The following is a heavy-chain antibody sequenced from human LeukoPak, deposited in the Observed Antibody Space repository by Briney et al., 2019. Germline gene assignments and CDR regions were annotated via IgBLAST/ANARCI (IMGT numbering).Heavy chain of an antibody. J-gene: IGHJ4*02. CDR3: ARDYDYVWGSYRYFDY. D-gene: IGHD3-16*02. CDR1: GGSISSYY. CDR2: IYYSGST. Sequence: SETLSLTCTVSGGSISSYYWSWIRQPPGKGLEWIGYIYYSGSTNYNPSLKSRVTISVDTSKNQFSLKLTSVTAADTAVYYCARDYDYVWGSYRYFDYWGQGTLVTVSS. V-gene: IGHV4-59*01.